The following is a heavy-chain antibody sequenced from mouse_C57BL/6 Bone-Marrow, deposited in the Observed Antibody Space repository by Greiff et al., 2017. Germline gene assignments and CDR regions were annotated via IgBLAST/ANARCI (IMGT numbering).Heavy chain of an antibody. CDR2: IHPNSGST. V-gene: IGHV1-64*01. CDR1: GYTFTSYW. D-gene: IGHD1-1*01. J-gene: IGHJ1*03. Sequence: QVQLQQPGAELVKPGASVKLSCKASGYTFTSYWMHWVKQRPGQGLEWIGMIHPNSGSTNYNEKFKSKATLTVDKSSSTAYMQLSSLTSEDSAVYCCARSGSSPWYFDVWGTGTTVTVSS. CDR3: ARSGSSPWYFDV.